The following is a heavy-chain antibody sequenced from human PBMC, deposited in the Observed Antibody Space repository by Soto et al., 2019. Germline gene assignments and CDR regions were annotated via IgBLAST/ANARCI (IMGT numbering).Heavy chain of an antibody. CDR2: IRFDGSNI. D-gene: IGHD2-15*01. CDR3: ARDGVGATAFWGYLDY. V-gene: IGHV3-33*01. Sequence: QVLLVESEGGVVQPGRSLRLSCAASGSIFRGYGMHWVRQAPGKGLEWVAVIRFDGSNINYADFVMGRFTISRDNSKNTLYLEMNSLRVEDTAVYYCARDGVGATAFWGYLDYWGQGTLVTVSS. CDR1: GSIFRGYG. J-gene: IGHJ4*02.